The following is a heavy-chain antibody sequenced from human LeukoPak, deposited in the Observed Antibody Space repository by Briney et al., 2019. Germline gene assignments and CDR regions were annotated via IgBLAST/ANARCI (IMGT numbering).Heavy chain of an antibody. CDR1: GYTLSDNY. D-gene: IGHD3-16*01. Sequence: ASAKVSCKASGYTLSDNYLHWVRQAPGQRFEWMAWINPSNGETKFAPRFQGRVTMTRDTSISTAYMELSSLRPDDTAVYYCARSQFRTTNSGAWGFQPWGQGTLVTVSS. V-gene: IGHV1-2*07. CDR2: INPSNGET. J-gene: IGHJ1*01. CDR3: ARSQFRTTNSGAWGFQP.